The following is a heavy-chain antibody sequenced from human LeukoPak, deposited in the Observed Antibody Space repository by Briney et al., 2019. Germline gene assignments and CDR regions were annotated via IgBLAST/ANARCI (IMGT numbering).Heavy chain of an antibody. CDR1: GYNFTTYW. CDR3: ARLRAYYYDSSGRWGHLDY. D-gene: IGHD3-22*01. V-gene: IGHV5-51*01. J-gene: IGHJ4*02. CDR2: IYPGDSDT. Sequence: GESLKISCKGSGYNFTTYWIAWVRQMPGKGLEWMGTIYPGDSDTRYSPSLQGQVTISADKSISTAYLQWSSLKASDTAMYYCARLRAYYYDSSGRWGHLDYWGQGTLVTVSS.